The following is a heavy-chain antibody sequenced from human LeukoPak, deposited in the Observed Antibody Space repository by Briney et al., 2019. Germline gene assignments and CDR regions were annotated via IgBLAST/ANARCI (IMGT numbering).Heavy chain of an antibody. J-gene: IGHJ5*02. CDR1: GYTFTGYY. Sequence: ASVKVSCKTSGYTFTGYYMHWVRQAPGQGLEWMGWINPNSGGTNYAQKFQGRVTVTRDTFISTAYMELSRLRSDDTAVYYCARDIVMVTYWFDPWGQGTLVTVSS. V-gene: IGHV1-2*02. D-gene: IGHD5-18*01. CDR2: INPNSGGT. CDR3: ARDIVMVTYWFDP.